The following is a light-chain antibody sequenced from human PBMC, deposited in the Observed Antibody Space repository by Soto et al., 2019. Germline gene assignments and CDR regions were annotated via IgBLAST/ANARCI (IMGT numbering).Light chain of an antibody. CDR3: CSYAGSYSYV. Sequence: QSALTRPRSVSVSPGQSVTISCTGTSSDVGGYNYVSWYQEQPGKAPKLMIYDVSKRPSGVPDRFSGSKSGNTASLTISGLQAEDEADYYCCSYAGSYSYVFGTGTKVTVL. CDR2: DVS. V-gene: IGLV2-11*01. CDR1: SSDVGGYNY. J-gene: IGLJ1*01.